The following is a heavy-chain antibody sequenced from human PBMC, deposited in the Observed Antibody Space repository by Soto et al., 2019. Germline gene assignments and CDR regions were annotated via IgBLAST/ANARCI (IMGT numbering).Heavy chain of an antibody. D-gene: IGHD3-3*01. CDR2: ITYDGSNK. V-gene: IGHV3-30*04. CDR3: AHYDFWSGYPS. Sequence: GGSLRLSCAASGVTFSTFAMSWVRQAPGKGLEWVSVITYDGSNKYYTDSVKGRFTISRDNSKNTLYLQMNSLRAEDTAVYYCAHYDFWSGYPSWGQGTLVTVSS. J-gene: IGHJ5*02. CDR1: GVTFSTFA.